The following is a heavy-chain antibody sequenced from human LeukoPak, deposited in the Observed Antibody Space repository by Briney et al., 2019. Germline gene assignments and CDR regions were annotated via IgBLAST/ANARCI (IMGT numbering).Heavy chain of an antibody. Sequence: GGSLRLSCAASGFTFSNYAVHWVRQAPGKGLEWVAVISYDGIHKYYADSIKGRFNISRDNSDHTLFLLVDSLRPDDTAVYYCARARAGSVDYWGQGTLVTVSS. CDR2: ISYDGIHK. CDR3: ARARAGSVDY. D-gene: IGHD3-10*01. CDR1: GFTFSNYA. V-gene: IGHV3-30*04. J-gene: IGHJ4*02.